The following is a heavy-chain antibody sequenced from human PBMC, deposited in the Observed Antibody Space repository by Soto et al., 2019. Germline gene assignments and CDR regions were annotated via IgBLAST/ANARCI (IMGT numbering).Heavy chain of an antibody. CDR3: ARDDEGGSYCDLGY. V-gene: IGHV3-30-3*01. J-gene: IGHJ4*02. D-gene: IGHD3-10*01. CDR2: ILHDGNNK. Sequence: QVQLVESGGGVVQPGRSPRLSCAASGFTFSNYIMHWARQAPGKGLEWVAIILHDGNNKYYADSVKGRFTISRDNSKNTLYLQMNSLRTEDTAIYYCARDDEGGSYCDLGYWGQGTLVTVSS. CDR1: GFTFSNYI.